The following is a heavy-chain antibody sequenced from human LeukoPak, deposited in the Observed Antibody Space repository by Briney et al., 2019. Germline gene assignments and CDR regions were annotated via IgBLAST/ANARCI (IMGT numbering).Heavy chain of an antibody. J-gene: IGHJ4*02. Sequence: PGKSLKISCEGYGYSFSNYWIGWVRQMPGKGLEWVGIINCGNSETRYSPSFQGQVTISADKSISTAYLQWTSLKASDTAMYFCARQKPFSDSSGYYGFWGQGTLVTVSS. D-gene: IGHD3-22*01. CDR3: ARQKPFSDSSGYYGF. V-gene: IGHV5-51*01. CDR1: GYSFSNYW. CDR2: INCGNSET.